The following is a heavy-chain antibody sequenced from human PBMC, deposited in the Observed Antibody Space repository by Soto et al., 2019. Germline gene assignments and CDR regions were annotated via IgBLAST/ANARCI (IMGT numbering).Heavy chain of an antibody. J-gene: IGHJ4*02. V-gene: IGHV4-59*01. CDR1: GDSISSYY. CDR2: LYYGRSA. CDR3: XXXXMAVVPEY. D-gene: IGHD2-15*01. Sequence: QVQLQESGPGLVKPSETLSLTCAVSGDSISSYYCMWIRQPPGKGLESIGYLYYGRSANYNPSLRSRVTLSVDTSTNQCSLTLSSMTAADTAVXXXXXXXMAVVPEYWGQGTLVTVSS.